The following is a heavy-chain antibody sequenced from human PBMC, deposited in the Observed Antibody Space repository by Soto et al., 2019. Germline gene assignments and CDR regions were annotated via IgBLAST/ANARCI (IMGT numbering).Heavy chain of an antibody. V-gene: IGHV3-23*01. CDR3: AKDDSPPYSGYDGAYFDY. J-gene: IGHJ4*02. D-gene: IGHD5-12*01. Sequence: EVQLLESGGGLVQPGGSLRLSCAASGFTFSSYAMSWVRQAPGKGLEWVSAISGSGGSTYYADSVKGRFTISRDNSKNTLYLQMNSLRAEDTAVYYCAKDDSPPYSGYDGAYFDYWGQGTLVTVSS. CDR2: ISGSGGST. CDR1: GFTFSSYA.